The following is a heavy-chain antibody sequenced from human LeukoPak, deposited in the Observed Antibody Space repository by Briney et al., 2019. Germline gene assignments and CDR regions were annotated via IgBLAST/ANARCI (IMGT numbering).Heavy chain of an antibody. CDR3: ATDRPGMTTVIGYYYYGMDV. CDR1: GYTFTSYA. D-gene: IGHD4-17*01. J-gene: IGHJ6*02. CDR2: INAGNGNT. Sequence: ASVTVSCKASGYTFTSYAMHWVRQAPGQRLEWMGWINAGNGNTKYSQKFQGRVTITRDTSASTAYMELSSLRSEDTAVYYCATDRPGMTTVIGYYYYGMDVWGQGTTVTVSS. V-gene: IGHV1-3*01.